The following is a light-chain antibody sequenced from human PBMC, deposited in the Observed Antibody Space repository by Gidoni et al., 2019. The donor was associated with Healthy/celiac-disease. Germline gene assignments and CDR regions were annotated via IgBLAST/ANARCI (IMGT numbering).Light chain of an antibody. V-gene: IGKV1-33*01. J-gene: IGKJ4*01. CDR2: DAS. Sequence: DVQMPQSPSSLSAAVGDRVTITCQASQDISNYLNWYQQKPGKAPKLLIYDASNLETGVPSRFSGSGSGTDFTFTISSLQPEDIATYYCQQYDNLPRATFGGGTKVEIK. CDR3: QQYDNLPRAT. CDR1: QDISNY.